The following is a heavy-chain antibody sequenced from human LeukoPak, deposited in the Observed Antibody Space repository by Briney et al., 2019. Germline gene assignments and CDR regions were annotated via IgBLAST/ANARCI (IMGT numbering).Heavy chain of an antibody. J-gene: IGHJ3*02. CDR1: GYSFTSYW. D-gene: IGHD5-18*01. CDR3: ARRSVDTAMENDAFDI. CDR2: IYPGDSDT. Sequence: GESLKISCKGSGYSFTSYWIGWVRQMPGKGLEWMGIIYPGDSDTRYSPSFQGQVTISADKSISTAYLQWSSLKASDTAVYYCARRSVDTAMENDAFDIWGQGTMVTVSS. V-gene: IGHV5-51*01.